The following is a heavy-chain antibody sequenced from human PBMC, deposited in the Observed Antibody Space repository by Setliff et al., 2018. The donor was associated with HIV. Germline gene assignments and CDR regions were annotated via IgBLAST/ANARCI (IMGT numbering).Heavy chain of an antibody. Sequence: SETLSLTCTVTGGSISSGGYSWIRQSPGKGLEWIGCIHHSGSTYYNPSLESRVTISVNRSKNQFSLRLSLVTAADTAVYYCARDSPAGGMWGRRFDPWGQGTQVTVSS. V-gene: IGHV4-30-2*06. CDR2: IHHSGST. CDR3: ARDSPAGGMWGRRFDP. D-gene: IGHD1-1*01. J-gene: IGHJ5*02. CDR1: GGSISSGGYS.